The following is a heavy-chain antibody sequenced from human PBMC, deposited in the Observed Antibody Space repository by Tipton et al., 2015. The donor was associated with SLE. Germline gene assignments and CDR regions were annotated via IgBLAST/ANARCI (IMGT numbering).Heavy chain of an antibody. CDR1: GGSLSSHY. D-gene: IGHD6-13*01. J-gene: IGHJ3*02. Sequence: TLSLTCTVSGGSLSSHYWSWIRQSPGKGLEWIGYIYYSGSTNYNPSLKSRVTISVDTSKNQFSLKLSSVTAADTAVYYCARPSRYSISWYNAVDIWGPGKMLALSS. CDR2: IYYSGST. V-gene: IGHV4-59*08. CDR3: ARPSRYSISWYNAVDI.